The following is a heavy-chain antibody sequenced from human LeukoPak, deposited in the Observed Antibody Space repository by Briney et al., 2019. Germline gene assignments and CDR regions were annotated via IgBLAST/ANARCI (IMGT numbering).Heavy chain of an antibody. CDR1: GFTFSSYW. CDR2: IYSGGST. Sequence: HPGGSLRLSCAASGFTFSSYWMSWVRQAPGKGLEWVSVIYSGGSTYYADSVKGRFTISRDNSKNTLYLQMNSLRAEDTAVYYCARDIRGPLGKNWGRQFYGDYANDAFDIWGQGTMVTVSS. V-gene: IGHV3-66*01. CDR3: ARDIRGPLGKNWGRQFYGDYANDAFDI. D-gene: IGHD4-17*01. J-gene: IGHJ3*02.